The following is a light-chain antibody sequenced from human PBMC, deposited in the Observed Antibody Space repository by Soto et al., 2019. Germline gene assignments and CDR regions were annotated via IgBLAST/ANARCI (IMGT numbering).Light chain of an antibody. CDR3: CSYAGSSTLV. CDR2: EGS. Sequence: QSALTQPASVSGSPGQSITISCTGTSSDVGNNNLVSWYQQYPGKAPKLMIYEGSERPSGVSIRFSGSRSGNTASLTISGLQAEDEADYYCCSYAGSSTLVFGGGTQLTVL. J-gene: IGLJ3*02. CDR1: SSDVGNNNL. V-gene: IGLV2-23*01.